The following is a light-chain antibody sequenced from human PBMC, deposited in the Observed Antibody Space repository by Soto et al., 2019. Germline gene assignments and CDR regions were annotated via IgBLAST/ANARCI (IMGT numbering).Light chain of an antibody. J-gene: IGKJ2*01. CDR3: QQIHSTSSYT. Sequence: DIQMTQSPSSLSASVGDRVTITCRASQTISDYLNWYQQKPGKAPKILIYAASSLQSGVPSRFSGSGSGTDFTLTISSLQPEDFATYYCQQIHSTSSYTFGQGTRVDIK. CDR2: AAS. CDR1: QTISDY. V-gene: IGKV1-39*01.